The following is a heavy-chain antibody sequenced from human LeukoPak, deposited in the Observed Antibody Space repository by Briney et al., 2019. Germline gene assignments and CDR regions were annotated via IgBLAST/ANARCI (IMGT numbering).Heavy chain of an antibody. CDR2: IYHSGTT. D-gene: IGHD2-2*01. V-gene: IGHV4-4*02. Sequence: SETLSLTCAVSGESISSSNWWSWVRQPPGKGLEWIGEIYHSGTTNYNPSLESRVTISLDTSNNQFSLDLNSVTAADTAVYYCANKVYCSTTSCYPAGYWGQGTLVTVSS. CDR1: GESISSSNW. J-gene: IGHJ4*02. CDR3: ANKVYCSTTSCYPAGY.